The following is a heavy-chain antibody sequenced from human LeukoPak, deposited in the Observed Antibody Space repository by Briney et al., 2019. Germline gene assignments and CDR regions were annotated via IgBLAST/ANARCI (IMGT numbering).Heavy chain of an antibody. Sequence: ASVKVSCTASGYTFTSYYIHWVRQVPGQGLESMGWINPNGGGTYYAQKFQGRVTMTRDTSISTAYMELSRLGSDDTAVYYCARDSTLRPFDYWGQGTLVTVSS. D-gene: IGHD3-16*01. V-gene: IGHV1-2*02. J-gene: IGHJ4*02. CDR2: INPNGGGT. CDR3: ARDSTLRPFDY. CDR1: GYTFTSYY.